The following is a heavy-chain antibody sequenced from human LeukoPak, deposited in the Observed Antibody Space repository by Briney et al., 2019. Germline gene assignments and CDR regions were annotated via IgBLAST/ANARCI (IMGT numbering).Heavy chain of an antibody. Sequence: PGGSLRLSCAASGFTFSSFDMHWVRHPTGQGLEWVSTIGTASDTYYPGSVEARFTLSRDNAKNSLYLQMNSLTAGDTAVYYCARGPPRGKYYYMDVWGKGTTVTVSS. J-gene: IGHJ6*03. D-gene: IGHD1-1*01. CDR3: ARGPPRGKYYYMDV. CDR1: GFTFSSFD. V-gene: IGHV3-13*01. CDR2: IGTASDT.